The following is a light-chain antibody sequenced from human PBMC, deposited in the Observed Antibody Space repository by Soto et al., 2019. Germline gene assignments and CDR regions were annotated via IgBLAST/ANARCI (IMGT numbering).Light chain of an antibody. CDR2: SNH. V-gene: IGLV1-44*01. CDR3: AAWDDSLNGWV. J-gene: IGLJ3*02. CDR1: SSNIGAGYD. Sequence: QSVLTQPPSVSGAPGQRVTISCTGSSSNIGAGYDVHWYQQLPGTAPKLLIFSNHQRPSGVPDRFSGSRSGTSASLAISGLQSDDEADYYCAAWDDSLNGWVFGGGTQLTVL.